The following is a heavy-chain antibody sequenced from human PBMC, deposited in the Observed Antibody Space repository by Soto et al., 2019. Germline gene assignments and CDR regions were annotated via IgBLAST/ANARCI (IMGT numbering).Heavy chain of an antibody. J-gene: IGHJ5*02. D-gene: IGHD2-2*01. V-gene: IGHV1-18*01. Sequence: SVKVSCKTSGYTFSNYGITWGREAPGQPLEWLGWISLYSDGTNYAQKFQGRVSMTTDTSTTTAYMELRSLRSDDTAVYYCARVVPGAEAWFGPWGQGTLVTVSS. CDR3: ARVVPGAEAWFGP. CDR1: GYTFSNYG. CDR2: ISLYSDGT.